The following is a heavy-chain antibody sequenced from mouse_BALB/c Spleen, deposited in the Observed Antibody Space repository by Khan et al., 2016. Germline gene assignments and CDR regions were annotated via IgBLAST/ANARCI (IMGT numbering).Heavy chain of an antibody. CDR1: GYTFTNYG. Sequence: QIQLVQSGPELKKPGETVKISCKASGYTFTNYGMNWVKQAPGKGLKWMGWINTYTGEPTYADDFKGRFAISLETSASTAYLQINNLKNEDTATYFCAKGGGGAHYFDYWGQGTTLTVSS. D-gene: IGHD3-3*01. V-gene: IGHV9-3-1*01. CDR2: INTYTGEP. J-gene: IGHJ2*01. CDR3: AKGGGGAHYFDY.